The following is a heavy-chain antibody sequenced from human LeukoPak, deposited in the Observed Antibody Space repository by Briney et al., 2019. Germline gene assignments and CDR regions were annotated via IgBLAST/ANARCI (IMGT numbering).Heavy chain of an antibody. CDR2: ISSCGFI. J-gene: IGHJ3*02. CDR3: ARDRNFVAFDI. V-gene: IGHV3-21*06. CDR1: GFTFTAFT. Sequence: SGGPLRLSCAASGFTFTAFTINWVRQAPGEGLEWVSSISSCGFIYFADSLKGRFTISRDNAKNSVYLQINSLRAEDTAVYYCARDRNFVAFDIWGQGTMVTVSA. D-gene: IGHD1-14*01.